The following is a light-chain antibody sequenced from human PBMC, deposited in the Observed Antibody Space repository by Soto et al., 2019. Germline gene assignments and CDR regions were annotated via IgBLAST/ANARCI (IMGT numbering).Light chain of an antibody. CDR1: SSDVGGYNY. V-gene: IGLV2-8*01. Sequence: QSVLTQPPSASGSPGQSVTISCTGTSSDVGGYNYVSWYQQHPGKAPKLMIYDDSKRPSGVPDRFSGSKSGNAPSLTVSGVEDEDEADYYCSSYARSDNWVFGGGTKLTVL. CDR3: SSYARSDNWV. CDR2: DDS. J-gene: IGLJ3*02.